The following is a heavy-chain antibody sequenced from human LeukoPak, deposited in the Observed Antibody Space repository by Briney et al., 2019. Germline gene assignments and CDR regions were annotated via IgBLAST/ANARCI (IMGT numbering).Heavy chain of an antibody. CDR3: ARQGGYSASWWYFDY. CDR2: IYYSGRD. V-gene: IGHV4-39*01. CDR1: GGSISSSTYY. Sequence: PSETLSLTCSVFGGSISSSTYYWGWIRQPPGKGLEWIGSIYYSGRDYYNPSLKSRVTISVDTSKNQFSLKLSSVTAADTAVYHCARQGGYSASWWYFDYWGQGTLVTVSS. D-gene: IGHD6-13*01. J-gene: IGHJ4*02.